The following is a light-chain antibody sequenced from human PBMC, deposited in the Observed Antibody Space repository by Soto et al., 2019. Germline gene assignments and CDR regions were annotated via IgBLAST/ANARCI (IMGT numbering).Light chain of an antibody. V-gene: IGLV1-40*01. CDR1: SSNIGAGYD. CDR3: GTWDNSLSAFL. J-gene: IGLJ2*01. Sequence: QSVLTQPPSVSGAPGQTITISCTGSSSNIGAGYDVHWYQQLPGRAPKLLIYGNNNRPSGVPDRFSGSKSGTSVSLAITGLRGEDEADYYCGTWDNSLSAFLFGGGTKVTVL. CDR2: GNN.